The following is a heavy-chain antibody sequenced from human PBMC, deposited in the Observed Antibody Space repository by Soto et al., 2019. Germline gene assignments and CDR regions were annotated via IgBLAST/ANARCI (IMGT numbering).Heavy chain of an antibody. Sequence: GGSLRLSCAASGFTFSSYWMHWVRQAPGKGLVWVSRINSDGSSTSYADSVKGRFTISRDNAKNTLYLQMNSLRAEDTAVYYCARAEDVLLWFGASMDVWGQGTTVTVSS. V-gene: IGHV3-74*01. CDR1: GFTFSSYW. J-gene: IGHJ6*02. CDR2: INSDGSST. D-gene: IGHD3-10*01. CDR3: ARAEDVLLWFGASMDV.